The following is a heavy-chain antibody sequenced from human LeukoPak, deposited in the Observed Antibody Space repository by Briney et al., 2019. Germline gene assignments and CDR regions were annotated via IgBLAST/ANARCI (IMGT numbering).Heavy chain of an antibody. V-gene: IGHV3-33*06. J-gene: IGHJ4*02. D-gene: IGHD1-26*01. CDR2: IWDDGSNK. CDR1: GFTFSSYG. CDR3: ANDGGGGRYLYFDY. Sequence: GGSLRLSCAASGFTFSSYGMHWVRQAPGKGLEWVAAIWDDGSNKYYADSVKGRFTISRDNSKNTLYLQMNSLRAEDTAVYYRANDGGGGRYLYFDYGGQGTLVTVSS.